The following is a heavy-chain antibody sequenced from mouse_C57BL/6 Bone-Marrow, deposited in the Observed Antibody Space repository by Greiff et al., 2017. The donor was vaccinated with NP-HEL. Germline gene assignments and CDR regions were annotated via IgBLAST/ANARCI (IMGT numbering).Heavy chain of an antibody. CDR3: TRDGDYYGNYGY. Sequence: EVHLVESGEGLVKPGGSLKLSCAASGFTFSSYAMSWVRQTPEKRLEWVAYISSGGDYIYYADTVKGRFTISRDNARNTLYLQMSSLKSEDTAMYYCTRDGDYYGNYGYWGQGTLVTVSA. V-gene: IGHV5-9-1*02. CDR1: GFTFSSYA. CDR2: ISSGGDYI. J-gene: IGHJ3*01. D-gene: IGHD2-1*01.